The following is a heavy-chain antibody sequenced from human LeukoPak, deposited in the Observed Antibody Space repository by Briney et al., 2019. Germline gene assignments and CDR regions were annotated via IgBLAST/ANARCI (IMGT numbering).Heavy chain of an antibody. D-gene: IGHD1-7*01. CDR2: INPSGGST. CDR1: GYTFTNFY. Sequence: ASVKVSCKASGYTFTNFYVHWVRQAPGQGLEWMGIINPSGGSTSYAQKFQDRVTMTRDTSTSTVYMELSSRRSEDTAVYYCAREDGTIHYYYYGMDVWGQGTTVTVSS. V-gene: IGHV1-46*01. J-gene: IGHJ6*02. CDR3: AREDGTIHYYYYGMDV.